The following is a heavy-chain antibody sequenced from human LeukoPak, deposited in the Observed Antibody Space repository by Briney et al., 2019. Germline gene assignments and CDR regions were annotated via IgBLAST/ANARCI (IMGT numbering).Heavy chain of an antibody. CDR1: GYTFATYG. V-gene: IGHV1-18*01. CDR3: AKVAGDRMDY. CDR2: ISSNTGKT. J-gene: IGHJ4*02. Sequence: ASVTVSCKASGYTFATYGFCWVRQAPGHGLEWMGWISSNTGKTDYAQKFQGRVTLTTDTSTSTAYMELRSLRPDDTALYYCAKVAGDRMDYWGQGTLLTVSS. D-gene: IGHD6-13*01.